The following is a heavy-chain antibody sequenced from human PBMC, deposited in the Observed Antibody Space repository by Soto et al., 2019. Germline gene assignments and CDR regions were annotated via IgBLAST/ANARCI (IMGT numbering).Heavy chain of an antibody. Sequence: EVQLLESGGGSVQPGGSLRLSCAASGFTFSNYAMTWVRQAPGKGLEWVSTMSGTAGNTYYADSVKGRFTISRDNSKNTLYLQTNSVRAADTAVYYCAKKYYFGSGSYVFYFDYWGQGTVVTVSS. J-gene: IGHJ4*02. V-gene: IGHV3-23*01. CDR3: AKKYYFGSGSYVFYFDY. D-gene: IGHD3-10*01. CDR1: GFTFSNYA. CDR2: MSGTAGNT.